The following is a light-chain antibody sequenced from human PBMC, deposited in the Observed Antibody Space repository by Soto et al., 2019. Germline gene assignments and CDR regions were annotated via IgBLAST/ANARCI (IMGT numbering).Light chain of an antibody. CDR3: QHYNSDPWT. J-gene: IGKJ1*01. CDR2: DAS. Sequence: DIEMTQSPSTLSASVGDRVTITCRASQTIRRWLAWYQQRPGKAPKVLIYDASTLESGVPARFSGSGSETQFSLTISRLPPEDSATYYCQHYNSDPWTVGQGTKVESK. CDR1: QTIRRW. V-gene: IGKV1-5*01.